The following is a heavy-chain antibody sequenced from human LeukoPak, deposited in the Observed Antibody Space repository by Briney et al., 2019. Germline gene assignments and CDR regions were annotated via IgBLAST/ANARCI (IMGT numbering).Heavy chain of an antibody. V-gene: IGHV1-2*02. Sequence: ASVKVSCKASGYTFTSYDINWVRQAPGQGLEWVGWINPDSGGTNYAQKFQGRVTMTKDTSIRTAYMELSRLRSDDTAVYYCARVDDRGHYYDSSGPRKLFDYWGQGTLVTVSS. CDR2: INPDSGGT. D-gene: IGHD3-22*01. J-gene: IGHJ4*02. CDR1: GYTFTSYD. CDR3: ARVDDRGHYYDSSGPRKLFDY.